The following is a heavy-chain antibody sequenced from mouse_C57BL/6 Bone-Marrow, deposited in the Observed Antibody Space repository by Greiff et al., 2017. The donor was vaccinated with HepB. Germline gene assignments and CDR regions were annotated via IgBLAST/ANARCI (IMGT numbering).Heavy chain of an antibody. Sequence: EVHLVESGGGLVQPGGSLSLSCAASGFTFTDYYMSWVRQPPGKALEWLGFIRNKANGYTTEYSASVKGRFTISRDNSQSILYLQMNALRAEDSATYYCARSLDGYPYYFDYWGQGTTLTVSS. D-gene: IGHD2-3*01. J-gene: IGHJ2*01. CDR3: ARSLDGYPYYFDY. CDR2: IRNKANGYTT. CDR1: GFTFTDYY. V-gene: IGHV7-3*01.